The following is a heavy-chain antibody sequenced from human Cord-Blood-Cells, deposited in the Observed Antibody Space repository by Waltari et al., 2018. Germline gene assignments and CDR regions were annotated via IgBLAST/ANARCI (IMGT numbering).Heavy chain of an antibody. Sequence: LVKPSETLSLTCTVSGGSISSSSYYWGWIRQPPGKGLEWIGSIYYSGSTYYNPSLKSRVTISVDTSKNQFSLKLSSVTAADTAVYYCARSDQYGSGSYCYFDYWGQGTLVTVSS. D-gene: IGHD3-10*01. J-gene: IGHJ4*02. CDR3: ARSDQYGSGSYCYFDY. CDR1: GGSISSSSYY. V-gene: IGHV4-39*01. CDR2: IYYSGST.